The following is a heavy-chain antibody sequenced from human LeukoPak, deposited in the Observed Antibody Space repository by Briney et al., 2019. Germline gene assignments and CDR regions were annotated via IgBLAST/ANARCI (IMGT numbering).Heavy chain of an antibody. J-gene: IGHJ4*02. Sequence: SMNWVRQAPGKGLEWVSSISSTRTYIYYADSVKGRFTISRDNAKNSLYLQMNSPRVEDTAVYYCARVAMGRGWDSPNDYWGQGTLVTVSS. CDR3: ARVAMGRGWDSPNDY. CDR2: ISSTRTYI. D-gene: IGHD5-18*01. V-gene: IGHV3-21*01. CDR1: S.